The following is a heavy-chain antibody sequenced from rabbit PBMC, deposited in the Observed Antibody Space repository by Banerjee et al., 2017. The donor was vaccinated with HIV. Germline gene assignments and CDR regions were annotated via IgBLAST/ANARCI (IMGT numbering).Heavy chain of an antibody. CDR2: IFAGSSGSA. CDR1: GFSFSSSYY. Sequence: QSLEESGGDLVKPGASLTLTCTASGFSFSSSYYMSWVRQAPGKGLEWIGIIFAGSSGSAYYASWAKGRFTFSKTSSTTVTLQMTSLTAADTATYFCARGYDSYGYAMDLWGQGTLVSVS. J-gene: IGHJ3*01. CDR3: ARGYDSYGYAMDL. V-gene: IGHV1S40*01. D-gene: IGHD3-1*01.